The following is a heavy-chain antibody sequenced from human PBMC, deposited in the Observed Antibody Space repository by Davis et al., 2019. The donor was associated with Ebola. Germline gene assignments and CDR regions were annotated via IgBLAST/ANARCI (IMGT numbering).Heavy chain of an antibody. J-gene: IGHJ4*02. CDR1: GYTFTRHH. V-gene: IGHV1-46*01. D-gene: IGHD3-3*01. CDR2: INPSGGST. CDR3: ARGLSSLGESGY. Sequence: ASVKVSCKASGYTFTRHHMHWVRQAPGQGLEWMGIINPSGGSTSYAQKFQGRVTMTRDTSTSTVYMELSSLRSEDTAVYYCARGLSSLGESGYSAQGTVVTVSS.